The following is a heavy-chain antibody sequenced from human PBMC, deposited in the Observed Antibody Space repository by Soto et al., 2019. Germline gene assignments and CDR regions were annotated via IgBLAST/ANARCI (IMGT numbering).Heavy chain of an antibody. Sequence: SETLSLTCAVYGGSFSGYYWSWIRQPPGKGLEWIGEINHSGSTNYNPSLKSRVTISVDTSKNQFSLKLSSVTAADTAVYYCARVRIQLWQSYYYYGMDVRGQGTTVTVSS. V-gene: IGHV4-34*01. CDR1: GGSFSGYY. J-gene: IGHJ6*02. D-gene: IGHD5-18*01. CDR2: INHSGST. CDR3: ARVRIQLWQSYYYYGMDV.